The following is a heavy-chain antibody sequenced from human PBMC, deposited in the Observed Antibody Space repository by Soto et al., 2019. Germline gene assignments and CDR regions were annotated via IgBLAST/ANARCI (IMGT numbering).Heavy chain of an antibody. CDR3: AHRESDREAF. D-gene: IGHD3-10*01. CDR1: GFSLSTGGVG. V-gene: IGHV2-5*02. J-gene: IGHJ4*02. CDR2: IYWDDDK. Sequence: QITLKESGPTLVKPTQTLTLTCTCSGFSLSTGGVGVVWIRQPPGKALEYVALIYWDDDKRYSPSLRSRLTITKDTSKNQVVLTMTNMDPVDTATYFCAHRESDREAFWGQGTLVTVSS.